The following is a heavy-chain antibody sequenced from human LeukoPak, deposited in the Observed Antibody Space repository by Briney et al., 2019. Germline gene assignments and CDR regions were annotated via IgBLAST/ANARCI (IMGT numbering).Heavy chain of an antibody. J-gene: IGHJ6*02. D-gene: IGHD3-22*01. Sequence: SETLSLTCTVSGGSISSYYWSWIRQPPGKGLEWIGYIYYSGSTNYNPSLKSRVTISVDTSKNQFSLKLSSVTAADTAVYYCARGRSYYYDSSGYLPLGYYGMDVWGQGTTVTVSS. CDR3: ARGRSYYYDSSGYLPLGYYGMDV. CDR1: GGSISSYY. V-gene: IGHV4-59*12. CDR2: IYYSGST.